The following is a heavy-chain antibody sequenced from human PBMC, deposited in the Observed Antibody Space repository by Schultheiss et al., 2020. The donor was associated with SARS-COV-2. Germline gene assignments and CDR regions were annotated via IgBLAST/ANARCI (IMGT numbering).Heavy chain of an antibody. CDR3: ARAGGFGENWFDP. CDR2: ISAYNGNT. CDR1: GGTFSSYT. D-gene: IGHD3-10*01. V-gene: IGHV1-18*01. J-gene: IGHJ5*02. Sequence: ASVKVSCKASGGTFSSYTISWVRQAPGQGLEWMGWISAYNGNTNYAQKLQGRVTMTTDTSTSTAYMELSSLRSEDTAVYYCARAGGFGENWFDPWGQGTLVTVSS.